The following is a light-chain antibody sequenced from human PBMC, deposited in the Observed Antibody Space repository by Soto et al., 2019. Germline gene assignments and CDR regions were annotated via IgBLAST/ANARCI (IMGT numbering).Light chain of an antibody. V-gene: IGKV3-11*01. J-gene: IGKJ4*01. Sequence: EIVLTQSPATLSLSPGERATLSCWASQSVSNYLAWYQQKVGQAPRLLIYDASNRATGIPARFSGSGSGTDFTLTISSLEPEDFAVYYCQQRSNWPLTFGGGTKVEIK. CDR3: QQRSNWPLT. CDR2: DAS. CDR1: QSVSNY.